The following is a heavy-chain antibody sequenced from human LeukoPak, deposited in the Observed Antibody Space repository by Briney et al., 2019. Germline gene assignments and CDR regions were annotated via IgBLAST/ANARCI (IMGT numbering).Heavy chain of an antibody. CDR3: ARDGEDLDYYYYYGMDV. D-gene: IGHD3-10*01. J-gene: IGHJ6*02. V-gene: IGHV3-33*01. CDR2: IWYDGSNK. Sequence: GGSLRLSCAASGFTFSSYGMHWVRQAPGKGQEWVAVIWYDGSNKYYADSVKGRFTISRDNSKNTLYLQMNSLRAEDTAVYYCARDGEDLDYYYYYGMDVWGQGTTVTVSS. CDR1: GFTFSSYG.